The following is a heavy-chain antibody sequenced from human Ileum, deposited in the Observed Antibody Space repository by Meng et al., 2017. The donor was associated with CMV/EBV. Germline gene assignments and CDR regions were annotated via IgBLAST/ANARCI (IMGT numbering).Heavy chain of an antibody. V-gene: IGHV1-46*01. Sequence: NVSCKASGYTFTTYYMHWVRQAPGQGLEWMGIINPSGGSTSYAQKFQGRVTMTRDTSTSTVYMELSSLRSEDTAVYYCARAQNWFDPWGQGTLVTVSS. J-gene: IGHJ5*02. CDR1: GYTFTTYY. CDR3: ARAQNWFDP. CDR2: INPSGGST.